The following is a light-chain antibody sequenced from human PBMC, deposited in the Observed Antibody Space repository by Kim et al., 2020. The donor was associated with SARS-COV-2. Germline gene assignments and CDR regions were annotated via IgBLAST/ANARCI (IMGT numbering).Light chain of an antibody. CDR3: QHYDNHVYT. Sequence: SASVGDRVTITCRASLGSTAWLAWYQQKIGTAPKLLIYKTSNIASGVPSRFSGSGSGTVFTLTISSLQPDDFATYYCQHYDNHVYTFGQGTKLEI. CDR1: LGSTAW. V-gene: IGKV1-5*03. CDR2: KTS. J-gene: IGKJ2*01.